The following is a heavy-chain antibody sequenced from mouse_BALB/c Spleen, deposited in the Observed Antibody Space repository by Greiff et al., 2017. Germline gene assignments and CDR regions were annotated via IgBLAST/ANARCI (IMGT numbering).Heavy chain of an antibody. CDR3: ARGNYDGYSWFAY. D-gene: IGHD2-3*01. J-gene: IGHJ3*01. CDR2: INPGSGGT. V-gene: IGHV1-54*01. CDR1: GYAFTNYL. Sequence: VQLQQSGAELVRPGTSVKVSCKASGYAFTNYLIEWVKQRPGQGLEWIGVINPGSGGTNYNEKFKGKATLTADKSSSTAYMQLSSLTSDDSAVYFCARGNYDGYSWFAYWGQGTLVTVSA.